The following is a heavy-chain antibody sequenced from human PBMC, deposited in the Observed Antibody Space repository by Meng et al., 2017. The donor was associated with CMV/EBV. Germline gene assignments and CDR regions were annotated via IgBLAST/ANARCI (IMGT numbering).Heavy chain of an antibody. J-gene: IGHJ4*02. V-gene: IGHV3-21*01. Sequence: GESLKISCAASGFTFSSYSMNWVRQAPGKGLEWVSSISSSSSYIYYADSVKGRFTISRDNSKNTLYLQMNSLRAEDTAVYYCARDAGQGIAAAGDYWGQGTLVTVSS. CDR2: ISSSSSYI. D-gene: IGHD6-13*01. CDR3: ARDAGQGIAAAGDY. CDR1: GFTFSSYS.